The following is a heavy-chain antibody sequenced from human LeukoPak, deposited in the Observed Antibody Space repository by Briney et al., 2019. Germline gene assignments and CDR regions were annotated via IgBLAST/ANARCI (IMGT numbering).Heavy chain of an antibody. CDR2: IYYSGST. Sequence: SETLSLTCTVSGGSISSYYWSWIRQPPGKGLEWIGYIYYSGSTNYNPSLKSRATMSLDTSKNQFSLKLTSVTAADTAVYYCARDPAWPSLHARFDPWGQGTLVTVSS. V-gene: IGHV4-59*01. CDR1: GGSISSYY. CDR3: ARDPAWPSLHARFDP. J-gene: IGHJ5*02. D-gene: IGHD2-2*01.